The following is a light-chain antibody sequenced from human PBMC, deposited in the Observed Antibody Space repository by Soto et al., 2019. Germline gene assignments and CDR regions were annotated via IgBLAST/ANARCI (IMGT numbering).Light chain of an antibody. V-gene: IGLV3-21*04. CDR1: NIGSKS. J-gene: IGLJ2*01. CDR2: YDS. CDR3: QVWDSSSDHPNVV. Sequence: SYELTQPPSVSVAPGKTARITCGGTNIGSKSVHWYQQKPGQAPVLVIYYDSDRPSGIPERFSGSNSGNTATLTISRVEAGDEADYYCQVWDSSSDHPNVVFGGGTKVTVL.